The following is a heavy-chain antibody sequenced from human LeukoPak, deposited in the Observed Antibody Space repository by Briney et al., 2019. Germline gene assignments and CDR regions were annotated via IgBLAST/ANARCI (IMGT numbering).Heavy chain of an antibody. CDR2: INTGGGTT. CDR3: ARSDWRWELRSFYGMDV. Sequence: QSGGSLRVSCAASGFTFSSFAMTWVRQAPGKGPEWVSVINTGGGTTDYADSVKGRFTISRDNAKNSLYLQMNSLRAEDTAVYYCARSDWRWELRSFYGMDVWGQGTTVTVSS. V-gene: IGHV3-23*01. J-gene: IGHJ6*02. CDR1: GFTFSSFA. D-gene: IGHD1-26*01.